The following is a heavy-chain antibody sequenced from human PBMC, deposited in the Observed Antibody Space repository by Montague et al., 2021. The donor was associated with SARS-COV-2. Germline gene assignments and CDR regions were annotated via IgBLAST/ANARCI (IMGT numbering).Heavy chain of an antibody. J-gene: IGHJ3*02. CDR3: ARPLGRGVPKAFDI. CDR1: GGSITRNYY. D-gene: IGHD3-10*01. V-gene: IGHV4-39*01. CDR2: LYYSRTT. Sequence: SETLSLTCTVSGGSITRNYYCGWISQPPGKGLVWVVNLYYSRTTFINPSPVSRVTISVDAPKNQFSLNLTSVTAADTAVFYCARPLGRGVPKAFDIWGQGALGIVSS.